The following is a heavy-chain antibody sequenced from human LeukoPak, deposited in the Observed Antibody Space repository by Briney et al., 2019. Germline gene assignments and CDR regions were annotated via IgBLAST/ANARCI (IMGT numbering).Heavy chain of an antibody. CDR3: ARDPGYGSGSYYNGGYFDY. J-gene: IGHJ4*02. CDR2: INPNSGGT. Sequence: ASVKVSCKASGYTFTGYYMHWVRQAPGQGLEWIGWINPNSGGTNYAQKFQGRVTMTRDTSISTAYMELSRLRSDDTAVYYCARDPGYGSGSYYNGGYFDYWGQGTLVTVSS. V-gene: IGHV1-2*02. D-gene: IGHD3-10*01. CDR1: GYTFTGYY.